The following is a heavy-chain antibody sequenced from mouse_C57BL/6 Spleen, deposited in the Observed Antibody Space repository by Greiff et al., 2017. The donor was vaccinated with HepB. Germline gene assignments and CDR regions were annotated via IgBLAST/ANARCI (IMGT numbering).Heavy chain of an antibody. CDR1: GFSLTSYG. J-gene: IGHJ4*01. CDR3: ARKGPGFYAMDY. V-gene: IGHV2-2*01. Sequence: QVQLKQSGPGLVQPSQSLSITCTVSGFSLTSYGVHWVRQSPGKGLEWLGVIWSGGSTDYNAAFISRLSISKDNSKSQVFFKMNSLQADDTATYYCARKGPGFYAMDYWGQGTSVTVSS. CDR2: IWSGGST.